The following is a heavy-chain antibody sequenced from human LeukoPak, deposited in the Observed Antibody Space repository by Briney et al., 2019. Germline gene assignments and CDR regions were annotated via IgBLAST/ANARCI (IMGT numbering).Heavy chain of an antibody. V-gene: IGHV3-7*03. CDR3: AREEVKSFDN. J-gene: IGHJ4*02. CDR1: GFRFSGYR. CDR2: TKGDGSET. Sequence: PGGSLRLSCAASGFRFSGYRMTWVRQAPGEGLEWVANTKGDGSETSYVTSVRGRFTISRDNAKNSLYLQMNNLRVEDTAVYYCAREEVKSFDNWGQGTLVTVSS.